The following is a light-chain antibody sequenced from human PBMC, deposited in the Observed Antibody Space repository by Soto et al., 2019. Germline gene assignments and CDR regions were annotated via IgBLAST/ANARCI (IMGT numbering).Light chain of an antibody. V-gene: IGKV3-20*01. CDR2: GAS. CDR1: QSISSS. Sequence: EIVMTQSPATLSVSPGERATLFCRASQSISSSLAWYQQKPGQAPRLLIYGASSRATGIPDRFSAIGSGTSFTLTISRLEPEDFAVYYCQQYGSSTPITFGQGTRLEI. CDR3: QQYGSSTPIT. J-gene: IGKJ5*01.